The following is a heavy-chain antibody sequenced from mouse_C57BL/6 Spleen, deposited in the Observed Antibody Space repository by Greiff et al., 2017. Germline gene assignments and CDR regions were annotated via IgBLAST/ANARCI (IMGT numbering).Heavy chain of an antibody. CDR3: ARGRDSIFAY. CDR2: IYPGSGNT. V-gene: IGHV1-76*01. J-gene: IGHJ3*01. CDR1: GYTFTDYY. Sequence: VHLVESGAELVRPGASVKLSCKASGYTFTDYYINWVKQRPGQGLEWIARIYPGSGNTYYNEKFKGKATLTAEKSSSTAYMQLSSLTSEDSAVYFCARGRDSIFAYWGQGTLVTVSA.